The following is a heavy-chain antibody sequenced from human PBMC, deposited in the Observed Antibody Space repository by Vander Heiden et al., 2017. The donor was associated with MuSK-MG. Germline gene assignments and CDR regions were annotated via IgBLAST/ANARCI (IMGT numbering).Heavy chain of an antibody. Sequence: EVQLVESGGGLVQPGGSLRLSCAASGFTFSSYAMSWVRQAPGKGLEGVSAISGSGGRTYYADAVKGRFTISRDNSKNTLYRQMKRLRAEETAVYYSAKVPWDPDMYYFDYWGQGTLVTVSS. CDR3: AKVPWDPDMYYFDY. CDR2: ISGSGGRT. CDR1: GFTFSSYA. D-gene: IGHD1-26*01. V-gene: IGHV3-23*04. J-gene: IGHJ4*02.